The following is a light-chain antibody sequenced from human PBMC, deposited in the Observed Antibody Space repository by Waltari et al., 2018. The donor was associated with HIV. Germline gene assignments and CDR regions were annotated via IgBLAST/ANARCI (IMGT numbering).Light chain of an antibody. CDR3: QQYYTIGPT. V-gene: IGKV4-1*01. J-gene: IGKJ4*01. CDR1: RITLYSSNNRNY. Sequence: DIVMTQSPNSLAVSLGERATINCRSSRITLYSSNNRNYLAWYQQKPGQSPKVLIYWASTRASGVPDRFSGSGSGTNFSLTISSLQSDDVAVYYCQQYYTIGPTFGGGTKVE. CDR2: WAS.